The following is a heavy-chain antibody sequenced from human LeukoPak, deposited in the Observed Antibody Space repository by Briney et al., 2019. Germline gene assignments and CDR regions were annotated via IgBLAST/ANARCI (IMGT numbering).Heavy chain of an antibody. CDR1: EYSFTNYW. D-gene: IGHD3-22*01. Sequence: GESLKISCKGSEYSFTNYWIGWVRQMPGKGLEWMGIIYPGDSDTRYSPSFQGQVTISADKSISTAYLQWSSLKASDTAMYYCARGNINSGYPRGYSDLWGQGTLVTVSS. V-gene: IGHV5-51*01. CDR2: IYPGDSDT. CDR3: ARGNINSGYPRGYSDL. J-gene: IGHJ4*02.